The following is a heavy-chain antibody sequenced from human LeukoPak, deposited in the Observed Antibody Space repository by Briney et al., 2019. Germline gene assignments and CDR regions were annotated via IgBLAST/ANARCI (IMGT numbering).Heavy chain of an antibody. CDR3: ARGITVVYYFDL. Sequence: SETLSLTCAVHGGSFSGYYWSWFRQPPGKGQEWIGEIHYTGATNYSPSLKGRVTISPGTSSNQVSLRMKSVTAADTAVYYCARGITVVYYFDLWGRGTLVTVSS. CDR2: IHYTGAT. J-gene: IGHJ2*01. V-gene: IGHV4-34*01. CDR1: GGSFSGYY. D-gene: IGHD1-20*01.